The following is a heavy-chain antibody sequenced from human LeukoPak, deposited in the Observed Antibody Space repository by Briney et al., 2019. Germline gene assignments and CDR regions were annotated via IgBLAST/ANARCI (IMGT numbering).Heavy chain of an antibody. J-gene: IGHJ4*02. V-gene: IGHV4-34*01. CDR1: GGSFSGYY. CDR2: INHSGST. CDR3: ARGRVAGTFKPFDY. Sequence: PSETLSLTCAVYGGSFSGYYWSWIRQPPGKGLEWIGEINHSGSTNYNPSLKSRVTISVDTFKNQFSLKLSSVTAADTAVYYCARGRVAGTFKPFDYWGQGTLVTVSS. D-gene: IGHD6-19*01.